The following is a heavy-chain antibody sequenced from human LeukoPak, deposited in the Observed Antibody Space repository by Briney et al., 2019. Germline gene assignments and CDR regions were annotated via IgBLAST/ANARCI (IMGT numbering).Heavy chain of an antibody. J-gene: IGHJ5*02. Sequence: ASVNVSCKVSGYTLSELSMHWVRQAPGKGLEWMGGFDPEHGETIYAQRFQGRVTMTEDTSTDTAYMKLSSLSSEDTAIYFCATYSSYSTWFDPWGQGTLVTVSS. V-gene: IGHV1-24*01. CDR3: ATYSSYSTWFDP. D-gene: IGHD2-15*01. CDR2: FDPEHGET. CDR1: GYTLSELS.